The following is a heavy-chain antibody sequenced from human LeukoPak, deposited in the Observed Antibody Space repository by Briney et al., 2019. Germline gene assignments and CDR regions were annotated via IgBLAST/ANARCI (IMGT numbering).Heavy chain of an antibody. Sequence: GGSLRLSCKGSGYSFTTYWIAWVRQMPGKGLEWMGIIYPGDSDTRYSPSFQGQVTISADKSISTAYLQWSSLKASDTAMYYCARPYDYYYGSGKHRQDAFDMWGQGTMVTVSS. D-gene: IGHD3-10*01. J-gene: IGHJ3*02. V-gene: IGHV5-51*01. CDR3: ARPYDYYYGSGKHRQDAFDM. CDR1: GYSFTTYW. CDR2: IYPGDSDT.